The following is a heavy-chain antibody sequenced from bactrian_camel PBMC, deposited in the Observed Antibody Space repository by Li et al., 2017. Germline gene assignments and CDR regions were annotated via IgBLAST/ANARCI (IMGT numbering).Heavy chain of an antibody. Sequence: HVQLVESGGGSVQVGGSLRLSCALSGHSYRSYCFAWFRQTPGSEREGVAALYTQSGNTYYADSVKGRFALSQPNTKNAVTLQMNNLNPEDTAMYYCAAERTRSCWNWETRDFPDWGQGTQVTVS. CDR1: GHSYRSYC. CDR2: LYTQSGNT. V-gene: IGHV3-3*01. D-gene: IGHD1*01. J-gene: IGHJ4*01. CDR3: AAERTRSCWNWETRDFPD.